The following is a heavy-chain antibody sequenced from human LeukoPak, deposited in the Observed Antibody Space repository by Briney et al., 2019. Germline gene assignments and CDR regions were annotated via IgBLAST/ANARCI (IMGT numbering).Heavy chain of an antibody. V-gene: IGHV1-69*06. CDR2: IIPIFGTA. Sequence: ASVKVSCKASGGTFSSYAISWVRQAPGQGLEWMGGIIPIFGTANYAQKFQGRVTITADKSTSTAYMELSSLRAEDTAVYSCARTDSTIIAAAAYWGQGTLVTVSS. CDR3: ARTDSTIIAAAAY. D-gene: IGHD6-13*01. CDR1: GGTFSSYA. J-gene: IGHJ4*01.